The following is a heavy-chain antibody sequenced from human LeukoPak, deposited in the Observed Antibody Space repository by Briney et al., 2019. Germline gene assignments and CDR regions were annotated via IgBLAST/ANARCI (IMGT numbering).Heavy chain of an antibody. Sequence: GGSLRLSCAASGFTFSSYWMSWVRQAPGKGLEWVANIKQDGSEKYYVDSEKGRFTISRDNAKNSLYLQMNSLRAEDTAVYYCARAKRGYSYGMFDYWGQGTLVTVSS. D-gene: IGHD5-18*01. J-gene: IGHJ4*02. CDR1: GFTFSSYW. CDR2: IKQDGSEK. CDR3: ARAKRGYSYGMFDY. V-gene: IGHV3-7*05.